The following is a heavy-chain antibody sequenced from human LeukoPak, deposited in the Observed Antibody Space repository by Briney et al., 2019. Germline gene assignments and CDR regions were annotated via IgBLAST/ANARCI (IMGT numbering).Heavy chain of an antibody. CDR1: GYTFTNYG. CDR3: ARSGVGYFYDNTGYYPLDY. J-gene: IGHJ4*02. V-gene: IGHV1-18*01. Sequence: AAVNVSCKASGYTFTNYGISWVRQAPGQGLEWMGWISAYTGNTNYAQNFQGRVTMTTDTSTSTAFMELRSLRSDDTAVYYCARSGVGYFYDNTGYYPLDYWGQGTHVTVSS. D-gene: IGHD3-22*01. CDR2: ISAYTGNT.